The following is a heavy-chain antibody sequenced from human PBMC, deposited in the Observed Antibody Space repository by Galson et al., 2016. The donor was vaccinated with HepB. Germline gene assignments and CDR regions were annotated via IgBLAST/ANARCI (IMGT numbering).Heavy chain of an antibody. CDR3: ARLHSHERSGYGFAFNL. D-gene: IGHD3-22*01. CDR2: IYPRDSDT. CDR1: GYRFSNYW. V-gene: IGHV5-51*01. J-gene: IGHJ3*01. Sequence: QSGAEVKKPGESLKISCKASGYRFSNYWIGWVCQMPGKGLEWMGIIYPRDSDTRYSPSFQGQVTISADRSISTAYLQWSSLKASDTAMIYCARLHSHERSGYGFAFNLWGQVTMVTVST.